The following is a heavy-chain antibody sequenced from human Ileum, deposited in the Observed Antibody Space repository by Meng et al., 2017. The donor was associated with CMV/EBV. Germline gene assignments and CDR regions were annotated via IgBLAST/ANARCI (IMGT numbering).Heavy chain of an antibody. Sequence: QVQLQASGPGLVKPSETLSLSCSVSGGSINSFYWSWIRQPAGKGLEWIGRIYSSGIINYNPSLKSRVTVSVDTSKNQFSLKVNSVTAADTAVYYCARLQAWDWFDPWGQGTLVTVSS. CDR1: GGSINSFY. J-gene: IGHJ5*02. D-gene: IGHD4-11*01. CDR2: IYSSGII. CDR3: ARLQAWDWFDP. V-gene: IGHV4-4*07.